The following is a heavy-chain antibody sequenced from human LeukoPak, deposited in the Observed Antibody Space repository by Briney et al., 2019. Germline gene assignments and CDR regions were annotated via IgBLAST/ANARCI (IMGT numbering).Heavy chain of an antibody. CDR1: GGSISSGGYY. CDR3: ARGAVLRYFDWLLSDTQWDYFDY. J-gene: IGHJ4*02. V-gene: IGHV4-31*03. D-gene: IGHD3-9*01. Sequence: PSETLSLTCTVSGGSISSGGYYWSWIRQHPGKGLEWIGYIYYSGSTYYNPSLKSRVTISVDTSKNQFSLKLSSVTAADTAVYYCARGAVLRYFDWLLSDTQWDYFDYWGQGTLVTVSS. CDR2: IYYSGST.